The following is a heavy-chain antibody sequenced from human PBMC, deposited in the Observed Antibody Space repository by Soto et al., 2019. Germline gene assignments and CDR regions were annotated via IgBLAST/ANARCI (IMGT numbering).Heavy chain of an antibody. Sequence: GWSLRLSCAASRFTSGYHAMNWVRQAPGKGLEWVSTISSNGENTHYADSVKGRFIISSDNSSNTVALQMNSLRVEDTAINYCVSWVSAHFDSWGQGTLVTVPQ. J-gene: IGHJ4*01. D-gene: IGHD6-13*01. V-gene: IGHV3-23*01. CDR1: RFTSGYHA. CDR3: VSWVSAHFDS. CDR2: ISSNGENT.